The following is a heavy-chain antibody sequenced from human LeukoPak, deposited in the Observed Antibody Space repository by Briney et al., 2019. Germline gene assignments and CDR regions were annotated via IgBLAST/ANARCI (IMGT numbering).Heavy chain of an antibody. Sequence: GGSLRLSCSASGFDFSIYTMYWVRQAPGKGPEYVSTISGSGNGGSRYYADSVKGRFTISRDDSKSIVYLQVNNLRSEDTAVYYCVKDFGRIRGTPDSWGQGTLVTVSS. CDR3: VKDFGRIRGTPDS. V-gene: IGHV3-64D*06. D-gene: IGHD1-26*01. CDR2: ISGSGNGGSR. J-gene: IGHJ4*02. CDR1: GFDFSIYT.